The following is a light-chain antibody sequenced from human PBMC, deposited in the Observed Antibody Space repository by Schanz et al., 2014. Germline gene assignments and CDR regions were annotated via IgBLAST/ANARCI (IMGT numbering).Light chain of an antibody. V-gene: IGLV2-14*01. Sequence: QSALTQPASVSGSPGQSITISCTGGSSDVGGYDYVSWYQQHPGKAPKLMIYDVSNRPSGVSNRFSGSKSGNTASLTISGLQAEDEADYYCSSYAGSINWVFGGGTKLTVL. CDR3: SSYAGSINWV. CDR2: DVS. J-gene: IGLJ3*02. CDR1: SSDVGGYDY.